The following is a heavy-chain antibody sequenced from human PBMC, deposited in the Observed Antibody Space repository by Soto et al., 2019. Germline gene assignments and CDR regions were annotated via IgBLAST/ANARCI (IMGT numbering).Heavy chain of an antibody. CDR3: ARHYSGGSCYSDAFDI. J-gene: IGHJ3*02. Sequence: QLPLQDSGPGLVKPSETLSLTCTDSGGSISRSSYSWGWIIQPPGNEKGWIGSIYYSGSTYYNPSLKSRVTISVDTSKNQFSLKLSSVTAADTAVYYCARHYSGGSCYSDAFDIWGQGTMVTVSS. CDR2: IYYSGST. CDR1: GGSISRSSYS. V-gene: IGHV4-39*01. D-gene: IGHD2-15*01.